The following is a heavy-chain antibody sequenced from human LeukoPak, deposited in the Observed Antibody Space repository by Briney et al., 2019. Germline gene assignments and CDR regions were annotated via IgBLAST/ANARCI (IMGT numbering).Heavy chain of an antibody. CDR1: GGTFSSYA. CDR2: IIPIFGTA. D-gene: IGHD2-2*01. Sequence: SVKVSCKASGGTFSSYAISWVRQAPGQGLEWMGGIIPIFGTANHAQKFQGRVTITADESTSTAYMELSSLRSEDTAVYYCARWGVVPAAMWRHWFDPWGQGTLVTVSS. CDR3: ARWGVVPAAMWRHWFDP. J-gene: IGHJ5*02. V-gene: IGHV1-69*01.